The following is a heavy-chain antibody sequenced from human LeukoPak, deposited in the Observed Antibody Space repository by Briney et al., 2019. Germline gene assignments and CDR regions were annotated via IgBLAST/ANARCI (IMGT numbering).Heavy chain of an antibody. CDR3: ARDTSSGWYTGHWEYYYYGMDV. J-gene: IGHJ6*02. CDR2: INPSGGST. CDR1: GYTFTSYY. D-gene: IGHD6-19*01. Sequence: ASVKVSCKASGYTFTSYYMHWVRRAPGQGLEWMGIINPSGGSTSYAQRFQGRVTMTRDTSTSTVYMELSSLRSEDSAVYYCARDTSSGWYTGHWEYYYYGMDVWGQGTTVTVSS. V-gene: IGHV1-46*01.